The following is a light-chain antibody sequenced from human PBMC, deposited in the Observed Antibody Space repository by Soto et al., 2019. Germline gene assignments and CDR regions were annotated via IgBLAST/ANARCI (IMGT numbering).Light chain of an antibody. Sequence: EMVMTQSPATLSVSPGERATLSCRASQSVSSSYLAWYQQKPGQAPRLLIYGASSRATGIPDRFSGSGSGTDFTLTISRLEPEDFAVYYCQQYGSSPPGLTFGGGTKVDIK. CDR1: QSVSSSY. CDR2: GAS. CDR3: QQYGSSPPGLT. V-gene: IGKV3-20*01. J-gene: IGKJ4*01.